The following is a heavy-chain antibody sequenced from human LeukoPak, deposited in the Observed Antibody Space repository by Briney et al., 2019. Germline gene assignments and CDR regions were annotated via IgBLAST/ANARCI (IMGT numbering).Heavy chain of an antibody. V-gene: IGHV3-9*01. D-gene: IGHD3-22*01. J-gene: IGHJ4*02. CDR3: AKDSSGYYYSSGSFDY. CDR1: GFTFDDYA. Sequence: GRSLGLSCAASGFTFDDYAMHWVRQAPGKGLEWVSGISWNSGSIGYADSVKGRFTISRDNAKNSLYLQMNSLRAEDTALYYCAKDSSGYYYSSGSFDYWGQGTLVTVSS. CDR2: ISWNSGSI.